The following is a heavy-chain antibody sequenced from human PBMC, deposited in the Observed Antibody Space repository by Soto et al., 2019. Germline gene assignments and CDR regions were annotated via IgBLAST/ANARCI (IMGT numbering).Heavy chain of an antibody. CDR3: ARDHGPNYCYGMDV. CDR2: ISSSSSYI. CDR1: GFTFSSYS. V-gene: IGHV3-21*01. J-gene: IGHJ6*02. Sequence: EVQLVESGGGLVKPGGSLRLSCAASGFTFSSYSMNWVRQAPGKGLEWVSSISSSSSYIYYADSVKGRFTISRDNAKNSLYLQMSSLRAEDTAVYYCARDHGPNYCYGMDVWGQGTTVTVSS.